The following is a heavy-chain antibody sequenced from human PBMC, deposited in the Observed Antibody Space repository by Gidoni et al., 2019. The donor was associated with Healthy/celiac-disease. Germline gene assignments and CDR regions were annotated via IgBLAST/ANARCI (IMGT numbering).Heavy chain of an antibody. CDR1: GGSISIGGYY. CDR3: ARGNYYDSSGDHYFDY. D-gene: IGHD3-22*01. CDR2: ISYSGST. J-gene: IGHJ4*02. V-gene: IGHV4-31*03. Sequence: QVPLQQSAPGLVKPSQTLSLTCTVSGGSISIGGYYWRWLRQHPGKGLEWIGYISYSGSTYYNPSLKSRVTRSVDTSKNQFSLKLSSVTAADTAVDYCARGNYYDSSGDHYFDYWGQGTLVTVSS.